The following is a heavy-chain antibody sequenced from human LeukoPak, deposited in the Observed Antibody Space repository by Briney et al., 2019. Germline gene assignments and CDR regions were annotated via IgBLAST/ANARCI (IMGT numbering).Heavy chain of an antibody. Sequence: ASVTVSCKASGYTFSSNDINWVRQAGGQGLEGMGWVNPNSGDTGYAQKFQGRVTMTRNTSISTAYMELSSLRSEDTAVYYCARSGGYDEDFDYWGQGTLVTVSS. CDR1: GYTFSSND. V-gene: IGHV1-8*01. CDR3: ARSGGYDEDFDY. J-gene: IGHJ4*02. CDR2: VNPNSGDT. D-gene: IGHD5-12*01.